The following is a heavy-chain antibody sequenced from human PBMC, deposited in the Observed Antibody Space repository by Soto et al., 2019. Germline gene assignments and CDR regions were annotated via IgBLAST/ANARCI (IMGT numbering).Heavy chain of an antibody. CDR3: TRDQF. CDR1: GFTSRGFW. Sequence: EGQLVQSGGGLVQPGGSLRLSCVGSGFTSRGFWMGWIRQAPGKGLEWVANIKEDATQKNYVDSVRGRFTISRDTATISLYLQMNSLRAEDTAVYYWTRDQFWGQGTLVTVSS. V-gene: IGHV3-7*05. J-gene: IGHJ4*02. CDR2: IKEDATQK.